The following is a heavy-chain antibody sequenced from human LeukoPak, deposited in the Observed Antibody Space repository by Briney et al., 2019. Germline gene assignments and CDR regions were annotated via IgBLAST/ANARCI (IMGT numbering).Heavy chain of an antibody. V-gene: IGHV4-39*01. Sequence: SETLSLSCTVSGDSISSRDHYWGWVRQAPGQGLEWIGIIYYDATTHYNPSLKSRPTLSLDTSRNHFSLRLTSVSAADTALYFCARHGIDCSGGACYSWSFDSWGQGILVTVSS. J-gene: IGHJ4*02. CDR1: GDSISSRDHY. CDR2: IYYDATT. D-gene: IGHD2-21*02. CDR3: ARHGIDCSGGACYSWSFDS.